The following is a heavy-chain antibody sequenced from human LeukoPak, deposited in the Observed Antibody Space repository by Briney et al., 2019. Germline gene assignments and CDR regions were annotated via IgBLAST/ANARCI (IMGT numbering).Heavy chain of an antibody. Sequence: PGGSLRLSCAASGFTFSSYAMSWVRPAPGKGLEWVSAISGSGGSTYYADSVKGRFTISRDNSKNTLYLQMNSLRAEDTAVYYCAKGPAMIVVPLDYWGQGTLVTVSS. V-gene: IGHV3-23*01. J-gene: IGHJ4*02. D-gene: IGHD3-22*01. CDR2: ISGSGGST. CDR1: GFTFSSYA. CDR3: AKGPAMIVVPLDY.